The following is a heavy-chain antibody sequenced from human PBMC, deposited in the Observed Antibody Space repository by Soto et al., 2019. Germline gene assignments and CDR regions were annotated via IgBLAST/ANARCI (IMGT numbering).Heavy chain of an antibody. V-gene: IGHV2-5*02. CDR1: GFSLTTSGVG. CDR3: AHRVLRTVFGLVTTTAIYFDF. D-gene: IGHD3-3*01. CDR2: IYWDDDK. Sequence: QITLNESGPTVVRPTETLTLTCRFSGFSLTTSGVGVGWIRQSPGKAPEWLALIYWDDDKRYSASLKSRLTITKDTSKNQVVLTGSDLDPTDTATYYCAHRVLRTVFGLVTTTAIYFDFWGQGTQVAVSS. J-gene: IGHJ4*02.